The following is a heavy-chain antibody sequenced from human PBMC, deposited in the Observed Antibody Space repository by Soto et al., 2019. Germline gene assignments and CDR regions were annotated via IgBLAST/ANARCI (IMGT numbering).Heavy chain of an antibody. D-gene: IGHD3-22*01. Sequence: GGSLRLSCAASGFTFSSYWMSWVRQAPGKGLEWVANIKQDGSEKYYVDSVKGRFTISRDNAKNSLYLQMNSLRAEDTAVYYCARERRLRITMIVVVTPNAFFDYWGQGTLVTVSS. CDR1: GFTFSSYW. CDR3: ARERRLRITMIVVVTPNAFFDY. J-gene: IGHJ4*02. V-gene: IGHV3-7*05. CDR2: IKQDGSEK.